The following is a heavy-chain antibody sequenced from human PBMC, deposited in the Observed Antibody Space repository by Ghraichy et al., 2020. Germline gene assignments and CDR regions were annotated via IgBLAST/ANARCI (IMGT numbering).Heavy chain of an antibody. Sequence: GGSLRLSCAASGFTFSSYSMNWVRQAPGKGLEWVSYISSSSSTIYYADSVKGRFTISRDNAKNSLYLPMNSLGDEDTAVYYCVRDTDYWGQGTLVTVSS. CDR3: VRDTDY. CDR1: GFTFSSYS. CDR2: ISSSSSTI. J-gene: IGHJ4*02. V-gene: IGHV3-48*02.